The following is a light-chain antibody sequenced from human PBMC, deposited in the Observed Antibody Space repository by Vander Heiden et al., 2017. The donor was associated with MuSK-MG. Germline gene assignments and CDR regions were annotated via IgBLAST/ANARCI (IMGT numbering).Light chain of an antibody. J-gene: IGKJ4*01. Sequence: DIQMTQSPSSLSASVGDRVTITCRASQGISNSLAWYQQKPGKAPKLLLYAASRLESGVPSRFSGSGSGTDYTLTISSLQPEDFATYYCQQYDSTPPITFGGGTKVEIK. CDR3: QQYDSTPPIT. CDR2: AAS. V-gene: IGKV1-NL1*01. CDR1: QGISNS.